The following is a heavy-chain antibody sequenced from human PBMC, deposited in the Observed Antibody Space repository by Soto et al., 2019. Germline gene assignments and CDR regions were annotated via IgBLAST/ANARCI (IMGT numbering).Heavy chain of an antibody. CDR3: ARSPRVRGGTASRGC. D-gene: IGHD3-10*01. V-gene: IGHV3-33*01. CDR2: IYYDGSKK. CDR1: GFTFDNFG. Sequence: VQLVESGGGVVQPGRSLRLSCAASGFTFDNFGMHWVRQAPGKGLEWVSVIYYDGSKKYYADSVRGRFTISRDNSKNMLHLQMDSLRAEDTATYYCARSPRVRGGTASRGCWGQGTLVTVSS. J-gene: IGHJ4*02.